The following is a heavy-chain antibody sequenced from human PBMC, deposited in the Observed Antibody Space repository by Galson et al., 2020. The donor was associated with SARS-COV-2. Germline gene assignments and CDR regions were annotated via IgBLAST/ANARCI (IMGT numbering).Heavy chain of an antibody. CDR3: ARGGATDYDFWSGYEAAFDI. CDR1: GGSISSYY. CDR2: IYYSGST. D-gene: IGHD3-3*01. Sequence: SETLSLTCTVSGGSISSYYWSWIRQPPGKGLEWIGYIYYSGSTNYNPSLKSRVTISVDTSKNQFSLKLSSVTAADTAVYYCARGGATDYDFWSGYEAAFDIWGQGTMVTVSS. J-gene: IGHJ3*02. V-gene: IGHV4-59*01.